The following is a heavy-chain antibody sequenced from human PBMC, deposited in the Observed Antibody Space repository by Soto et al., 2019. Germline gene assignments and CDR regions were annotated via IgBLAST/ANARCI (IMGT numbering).Heavy chain of an antibody. J-gene: IGHJ6*02. Sequence: SETLSLTCSVSGGSISSYYWSWIRQRPGKGLEWIGYIYYSVSTNYNPSLKSRVTISVDTSKNQFSLKLSSVTAADTAVYYCARHSPPMYDILTGTTLDPYYGMDVWGQGTTVTVSS. CDR3: ARHSPPMYDILTGTTLDPYYGMDV. CDR2: IYYSVST. D-gene: IGHD3-9*01. V-gene: IGHV4-59*08. CDR1: GGSISSYY.